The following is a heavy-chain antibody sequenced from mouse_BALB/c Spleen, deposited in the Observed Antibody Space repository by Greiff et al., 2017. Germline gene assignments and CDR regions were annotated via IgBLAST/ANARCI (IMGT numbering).Heavy chain of an antibody. V-gene: IGHV5-17*02. J-gene: IGHJ2*01. CDR1: GFTFSSFG. Sequence: EVHLVESGGGLVQPGGSRKLSCAASGFTFSSFGMHWVRQAPEKGLEWVAYISSGSSTIYYADTVKGRFTISRDNPKNTLFLQMTSLRSEDTAMYYCARKGNYDYFDYWGQGTTLTVSS. D-gene: IGHD2-1*01. CDR3: ARKGNYDYFDY. CDR2: ISSGSSTI.